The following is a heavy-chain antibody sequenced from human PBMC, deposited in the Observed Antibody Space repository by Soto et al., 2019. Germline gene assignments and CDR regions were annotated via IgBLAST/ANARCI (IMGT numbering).Heavy chain of an antibody. CDR3: ARDSAGYYSHFVY. V-gene: IGHV1-69*01. CDR2: IMTFFGFG. J-gene: IGHJ4*02. CDR1: RGTFTNYA. Sequence: QVYLVQSGAEVKKPGSSVKVSCKALRGTFTNYAFSWVRQAPGQGLEWMGGIMTFFGFGNYAQKFQGRINITADESTSSVYLELTSMRSEDTAVYYCARDSAGYYSHFVYWGQGTLVTVSS. D-gene: IGHD3-22*01.